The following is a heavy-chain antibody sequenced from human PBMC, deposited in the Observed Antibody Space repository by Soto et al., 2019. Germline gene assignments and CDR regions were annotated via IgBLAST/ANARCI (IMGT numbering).Heavy chain of an antibody. CDR1: GYTFTSYD. CDR3: ARGRRITMIVVPNYVGFDY. CDR2: MNPNSGNT. Sequence: QVQLVQSGAEVKKPGASVKVSCKASGYTFTSYDINWVRQATGQGLEWMGWMNPNSGNTGYAQKFQGRVTMTRNTSISTAYMELSSLRSEDTAVYYCARGRRITMIVVPNYVGFDYWGQGTLVTVSS. D-gene: IGHD3-22*01. V-gene: IGHV1-8*01. J-gene: IGHJ4*02.